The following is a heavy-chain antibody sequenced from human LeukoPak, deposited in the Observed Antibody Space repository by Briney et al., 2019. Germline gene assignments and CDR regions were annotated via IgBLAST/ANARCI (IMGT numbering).Heavy chain of an antibody. CDR3: VKEEMATFHFEK. Sequence: KTSEPLSLPCTLSGGPLSKSSYYWRWIRQPPGKGLGWIGSISYSGQTTYNPSLKRRATISAVTSKNQFFMKLSSVTAADTAVYYCVKEEMATFHFEKWGQGTLVTVSS. V-gene: IGHV4-39*01. CDR2: ISYSGQT. CDR1: GGPLSKSSYY. J-gene: IGHJ4*02. D-gene: IGHD5-24*01.